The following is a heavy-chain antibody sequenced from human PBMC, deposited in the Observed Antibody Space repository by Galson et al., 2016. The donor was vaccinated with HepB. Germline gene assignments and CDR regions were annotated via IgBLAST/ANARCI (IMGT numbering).Heavy chain of an antibody. CDR2: TWFDGSNT. CDR1: GFTFSNYA. Sequence: LSCAASGFTFSNYAMGWVRQAPGKGLEWVAVTWFDGSNTYYGESVKGRFSISRDNAKNSLYLQMNSLRAEDTAVYYCANIPRRGPFDYWGQGTQVTVSS. CDR3: ANIPRRGPFDY. D-gene: IGHD2-21*01. V-gene: IGHV3-33*03. J-gene: IGHJ4*02.